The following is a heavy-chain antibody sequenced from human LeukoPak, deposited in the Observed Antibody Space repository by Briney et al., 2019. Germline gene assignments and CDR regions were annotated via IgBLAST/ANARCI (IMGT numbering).Heavy chain of an antibody. J-gene: IGHJ3*02. D-gene: IGHD3-22*01. CDR1: GGSISSYY. CDR3: ARGPYSYDSSGAFDI. CDR2: ISSSGST. V-gene: IGHV4-4*07. Sequence: SETLSLTCTVSGGSISSYYWSWIRQPAGKGLEWIGRISSSGSTNYNPSLKSRVTISVDTSKNQFSLKLSSVTAADTAVYFCARGPYSYDSSGAFDIWGQGTMVTVSS.